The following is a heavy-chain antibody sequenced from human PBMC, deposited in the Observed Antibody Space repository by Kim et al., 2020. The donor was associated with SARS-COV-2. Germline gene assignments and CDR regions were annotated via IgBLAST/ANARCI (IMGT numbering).Heavy chain of an antibody. D-gene: IGHD3-22*01. Sequence: GGSLRLSCAASGFTFSSYGMHWVRQAPGKGLEWVAVIWYDGSNKYYADSVKGRFTISRDNSKNTLYLQMNSLRAEDTAVDYCARAKDYYDSSGYHDYWG. CDR3: ARAKDYYDSSGYHDY. CDR2: IWYDGSNK. CDR1: GFTFSSYG. J-gene: IGHJ4*01. V-gene: IGHV3-33*01.